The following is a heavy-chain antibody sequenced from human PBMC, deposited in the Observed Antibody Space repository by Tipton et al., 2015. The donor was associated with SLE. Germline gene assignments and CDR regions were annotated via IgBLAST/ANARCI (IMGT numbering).Heavy chain of an antibody. CDR3: ARDVDRWLFRD. CDR2: IYFSGST. J-gene: IGHJ4*02. Sequence: LRLSCTVSGGSIFSSYWSWIRQPPGKGLEWIGCIYFSGSTNYNPSLRSRVTMSVDSSNSQFSLKLSSVTAADTAVYYCARDVDRWLFRDWGQGTLVTVSS. V-gene: IGHV4-59*01. D-gene: IGHD6-19*01. CDR1: GGSIFSSY.